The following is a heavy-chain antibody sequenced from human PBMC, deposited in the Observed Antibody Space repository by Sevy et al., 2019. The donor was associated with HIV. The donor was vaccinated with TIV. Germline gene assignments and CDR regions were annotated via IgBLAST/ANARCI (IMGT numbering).Heavy chain of an antibody. CDR3: ARDHVKDGDLGDYYYFAMDV. CDR2: ISDGDDAI. V-gene: IGHV3-11*01. J-gene: IGHJ6*02. Sequence: GGSLRLSCAGSGFALSDYYMSWIRQAPGKGLEWLSYISDGDDAIYYADSVKGRFTISRDNAKNSLFLKMNSLRVEDTAVYYCARDHVKDGDLGDYYYFAMDVWGQGTTVTVSS. CDR1: GFALSDYY. D-gene: IGHD4-17*01.